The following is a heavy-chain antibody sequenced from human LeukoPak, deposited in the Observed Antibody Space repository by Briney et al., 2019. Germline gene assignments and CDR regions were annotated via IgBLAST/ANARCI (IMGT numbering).Heavy chain of an antibody. CDR1: GGTFSSYA. CDR2: IIPIFGIA. J-gene: IGHJ6*02. V-gene: IGHV1-69*04. Sequence: SVKVSCKASGGTFSSYAISWVRQAPGQGLEWMGRIIPIFGIANYAQKFQGRVTITADKSTSTAYMELSSLRSEDTAVYYCASSTVVTSYYYYGMDVWGQGTTVTVSS. CDR3: ASSTVVTSYYYYGMDV. D-gene: IGHD4-23*01.